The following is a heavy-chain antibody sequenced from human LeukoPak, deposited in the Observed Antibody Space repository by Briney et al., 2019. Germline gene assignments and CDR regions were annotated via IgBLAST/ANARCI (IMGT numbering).Heavy chain of an antibody. CDR3: VSYYDFWSGYYRGTGMDV. CDR2: IYYSGST. J-gene: IGHJ6*02. CDR1: GGSISSSSYY. D-gene: IGHD3-3*01. V-gene: IGHV4-39*01. Sequence: SETLSLTCTVSGGSISSSSYYWGWIRQPPGTGLEWIGSIYYSGSTYYNPSFKSRVTISVDTSKNQFSLKLSSVTAADTAVYYCVSYYDFWSGYYRGTGMDVWGQGTTVTVSS.